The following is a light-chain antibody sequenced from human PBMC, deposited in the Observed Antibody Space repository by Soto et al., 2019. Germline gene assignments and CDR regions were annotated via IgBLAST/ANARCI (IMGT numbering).Light chain of an antibody. Sequence: DIQMTQSPSSLSASVGDRVTITCRASQGITDYLAWYQQKPGQVPNLLIYAASTVQSGVPSRFSGSGSGTDSPLTISGLQPEDVATYYCQNYDSAPWTFGQGTKVEIK. CDR2: AAS. J-gene: IGKJ1*01. V-gene: IGKV1-27*01. CDR3: QNYDSAPWT. CDR1: QGITDY.